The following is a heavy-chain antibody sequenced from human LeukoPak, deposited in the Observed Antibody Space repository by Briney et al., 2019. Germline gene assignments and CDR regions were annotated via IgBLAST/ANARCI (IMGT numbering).Heavy chain of an antibody. J-gene: IGHJ4*02. D-gene: IGHD3-10*01. Sequence: SETLSLTCAVSGGSISSSNWWSWVRQPPGKGLEWIGEIYHSGSTNYNPSLKSRVTISVDKSKNQFSLKLSSVTAADTAVYYCASTPAIWFGELWLDYWGQGTLVTVSS. CDR2: IYHSGST. CDR3: ASTPAIWFGELWLDY. V-gene: IGHV4-4*02. CDR1: GGSISSSNW.